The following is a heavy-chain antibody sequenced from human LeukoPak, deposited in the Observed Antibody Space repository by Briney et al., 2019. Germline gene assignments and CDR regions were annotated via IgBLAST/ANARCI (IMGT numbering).Heavy chain of an antibody. Sequence: GGSLRLSCAASGFTFSDYYMSWIRQAPGKGREWVSYISSSGSTIYYADSVKGRFTISRDNAKNSLYLQMNSLRAEDTAVYYCARAPNWNDVSFDYWGQGTLVTVSS. V-gene: IGHV3-11*01. CDR1: GFTFSDYY. CDR3: ARAPNWNDVSFDY. CDR2: ISSSGSTI. D-gene: IGHD1-20*01. J-gene: IGHJ4*02.